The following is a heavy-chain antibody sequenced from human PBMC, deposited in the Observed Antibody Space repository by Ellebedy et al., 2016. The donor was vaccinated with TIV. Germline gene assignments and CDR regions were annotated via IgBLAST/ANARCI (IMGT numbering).Heavy chain of an antibody. J-gene: IGHJ6*02. D-gene: IGHD3-10*01. CDR3: ARDRFGELLSYYYYGMDV. CDR2: ISSSSSTI. CDR1: GFTFSSYS. Sequence: GGSLRLXXAASGFTFSSYSMNWVRQAPGKGLEWVSYISSSSSTIYYADSVKGRFTISRDNAKNSLYLQMNSLRAEDTAVYYCARDRFGELLSYYYYGMDVWGQGTTVTGSS. V-gene: IGHV3-48*01.